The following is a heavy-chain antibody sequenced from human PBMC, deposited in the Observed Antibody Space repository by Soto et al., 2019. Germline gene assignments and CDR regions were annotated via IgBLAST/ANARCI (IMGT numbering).Heavy chain of an antibody. D-gene: IGHD1-26*01. CDR2: ISYDGSNK. J-gene: IGHJ4*02. Sequence: QVQLVESGGGVVQPGRSLRLSCAASGFTFSSYGMHWVRQAPGKGLEWVAVISYDGSNKYYADSVKGRFTISRDNSKNTLYLQMNSLRAEDTAVYYCAKDQGGSSLWGQGTLVTVSS. V-gene: IGHV3-30*18. CDR1: GFTFSSYG. CDR3: AKDQGGSSL.